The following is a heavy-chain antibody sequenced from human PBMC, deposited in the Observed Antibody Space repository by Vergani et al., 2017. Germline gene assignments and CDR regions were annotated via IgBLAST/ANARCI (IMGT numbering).Heavy chain of an antibody. CDR3: ARVTVEYSSFLFYYYYMDV. D-gene: IGHD6-6*01. CDR2: IIPIFGTA. V-gene: IGHV1-69*01. J-gene: IGHJ6*03. CDR1: GGTFSSYA. Sequence: QVQLVQSGAEVKKPGSSVKVSCKASGGTFSSYAISWVRQAPGQGLEWMGGIIPIFGTANYAQKFQGRVTITADESTSTAYMELSSLRSEDTAVYCCARVTVEYSSFLFYYYYMDVWGKGTTVTVSS.